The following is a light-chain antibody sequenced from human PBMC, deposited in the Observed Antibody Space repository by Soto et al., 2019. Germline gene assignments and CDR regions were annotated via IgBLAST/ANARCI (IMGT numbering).Light chain of an antibody. Sequence: EIVLTQSAATRSWSPGERATLSCRASQSVSSYLDWYQQKPGQPPRLLIYDASNRATGIPARFSGSGSGTDFTLAISSLEPEDFAVYYCQQRSNWPRTFGQGTKVDIK. J-gene: IGKJ1*01. CDR1: QSVSSY. CDR3: QQRSNWPRT. CDR2: DAS. V-gene: IGKV3-11*01.